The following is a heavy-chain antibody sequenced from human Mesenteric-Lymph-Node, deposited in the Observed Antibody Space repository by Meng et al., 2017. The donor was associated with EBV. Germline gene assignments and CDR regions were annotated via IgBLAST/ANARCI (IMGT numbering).Heavy chain of an antibody. J-gene: IGHJ5*02. CDR3: AREGTTVTRWFDP. CDR1: GDSVSSGNNY. D-gene: IGHD4-11*01. V-gene: IGHV4-61*01. CDR2: IYFTGST. Sequence: QVQMKESGPGLVKPSEPLSLTCNVSGDSVSSGNNYWSWIRQSPGRGLEWIGNIYFTGSTFYNPALKCRVTISGDTSKNQFSLKLTSVTAADTAVYYCAREGTTVTRWFDPWGPGTLVTVSS.